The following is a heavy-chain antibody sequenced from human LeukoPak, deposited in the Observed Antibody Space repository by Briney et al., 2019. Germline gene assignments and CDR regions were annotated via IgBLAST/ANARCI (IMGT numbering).Heavy chain of an antibody. CDR1: GFTFSSYA. V-gene: IGHV3-30-3*01. Sequence: PGGSLRLSCAASGFTFSSYAMHWVRQAPGKGLEWVAVISYDGSNKYYADSVKGRFTISRDNSKNTLYLQMNSLRAEDTAVYYCARDAYAYCGGDCHSPGCRLDPWGQGTLVTVSS. J-gene: IGHJ5*02. CDR3: ARDAYAYCGGDCHSPGCRLDP. CDR2: ISYDGSNK. D-gene: IGHD2-21*02.